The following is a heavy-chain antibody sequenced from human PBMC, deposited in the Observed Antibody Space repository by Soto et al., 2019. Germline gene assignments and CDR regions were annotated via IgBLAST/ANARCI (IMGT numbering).Heavy chain of an antibody. D-gene: IGHD3-22*01. Sequence: GGSLRLSCAASGFTFSSYGMNWVRQAPGKGLEWVSYISSSSSTIYYADSVKGRFTISRDNAKNSLYLQMNSLRAEDTAVYYCARFERGPSDLLRIIDYWGQGTLVTVSS. J-gene: IGHJ4*02. CDR1: GFTFSSYG. CDR2: ISSSSSTI. CDR3: ARFERGPSDLLRIIDY. V-gene: IGHV3-48*01.